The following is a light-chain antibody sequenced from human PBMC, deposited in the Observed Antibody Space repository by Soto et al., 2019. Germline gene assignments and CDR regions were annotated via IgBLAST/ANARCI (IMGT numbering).Light chain of an antibody. J-gene: IGKJ4*01. Sequence: DIQMTQSPSTLSASVGDRVTITCRASQSISTWLAWYQQKPGTAPKLLIYKASSLEGGVPSRFGGSGSGTLFNITISSLHPDDFAPYYCQQYNTYPLTFGGGTTVDIK. CDR2: KAS. CDR1: QSISTW. V-gene: IGKV1-5*03. CDR3: QQYNTYPLT.